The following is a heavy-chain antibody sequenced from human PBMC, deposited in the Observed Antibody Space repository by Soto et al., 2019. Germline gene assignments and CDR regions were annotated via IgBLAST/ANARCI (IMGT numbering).Heavy chain of an antibody. CDR3: ARGRYSSSWAGYYYYGMDV. D-gene: IGHD6-13*01. CDR1: GGSISNYY. V-gene: IGHV4-59*12. J-gene: IGHJ6*02. CDR2: IYYSGST. Sequence: PSETLSLTCTVSGGSISNYYWSWVRQPPGKGLEWIGYIYYSGSTNYNPSLKSRVTISVDASKKQFSLKLSSVTAADTAVYYCARGRYSSSWAGYYYYGMDVWGQGTTVTVSS.